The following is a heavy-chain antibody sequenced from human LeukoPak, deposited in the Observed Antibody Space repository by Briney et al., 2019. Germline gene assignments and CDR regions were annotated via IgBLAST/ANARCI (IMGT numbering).Heavy chain of an antibody. CDR3: AKGLAHGSYYAFDI. J-gene: IGHJ3*02. V-gene: IGHV3-23*01. Sequence: GGSLRLSCAVSGFTFSSYAMNWVRQAPGKGLEWVSDISGSGGSTNYADSVKSRFTISRDSSRNTLYLLMDSLRAEDTAVYYCAKGLAHGSYYAFDIWGQGTMVTVSS. CDR2: ISGSGGST. CDR1: GFTFSSYA. D-gene: IGHD3-10*01.